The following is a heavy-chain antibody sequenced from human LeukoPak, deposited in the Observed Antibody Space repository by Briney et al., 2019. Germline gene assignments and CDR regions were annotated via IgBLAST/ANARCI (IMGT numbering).Heavy chain of an antibody. CDR3: ARGYCSSTSCSSGDYYYYYTDV. D-gene: IGHD2-2*01. V-gene: IGHV4-34*01. Sequence: SETLSLTCTVSGGSISSYYWSWIRQPPGKGLEWIGEINHSGSTNYNPSLKSRVTISVDTSKNQFSLKLSSVTAADTAVYYCARGYCSSTSCSSGDYYYYYTDVWGKGTTVTVSS. J-gene: IGHJ6*03. CDR2: INHSGST. CDR1: GGSISSYY.